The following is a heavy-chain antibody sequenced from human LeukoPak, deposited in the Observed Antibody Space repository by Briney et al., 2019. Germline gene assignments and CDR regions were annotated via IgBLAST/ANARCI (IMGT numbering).Heavy chain of an antibody. J-gene: IGHJ6*03. CDR1: GYTFTSYG. V-gene: IGHV1-2*02. CDR3: ARVPGYCSSTSCHQYYYYMDV. D-gene: IGHD2-2*01. CDR2: INPNSGGT. Sequence: ASVKVSCKASGYTFTSYGISWVRQAPGRGLEWMGWINPNSGGTNYAQKFQGRVTMTRDTSISTAYMELSRLRSDDTAVYYCARVPGYCSSTSCHQYYYYMDVWGKGTTVTVSS.